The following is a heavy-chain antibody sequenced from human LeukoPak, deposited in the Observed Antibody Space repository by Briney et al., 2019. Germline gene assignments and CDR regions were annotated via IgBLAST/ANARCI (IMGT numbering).Heavy chain of an antibody. J-gene: IGHJ4*02. D-gene: IGHD6-13*01. Sequence: GVSLRLSCSASGFTFSSYAMHWVRQAPGKGLEYVSAISSNGGSTYYADSVKGRFTISRDNSKNTLYLQMSSLRAEDTAVYYCAALAAAGVGYWGQGTLVTVSS. CDR3: AALAAAGVGY. V-gene: IGHV3-64D*06. CDR2: ISSNGGST. CDR1: GFTFSSYA.